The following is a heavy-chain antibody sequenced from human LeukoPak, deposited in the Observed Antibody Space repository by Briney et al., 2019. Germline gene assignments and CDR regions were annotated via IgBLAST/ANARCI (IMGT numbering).Heavy chain of an antibody. V-gene: IGHV4-59*01. CDR2: IYYSGST. Sequence: SETLSLTCTVSGGSISSYYWSWIRQPPGKGLEWIGYIYYSGSTNYNPSLKSRVTISVDTSKNQFSLKLSSVTAADTAVYYCARESRAYCSSTSCQTINYYYYYMDVWGKGTTVTISS. J-gene: IGHJ6*03. D-gene: IGHD2-2*01. CDR3: ARESRAYCSSTSCQTINYYYYYMDV. CDR1: GGSISSYY.